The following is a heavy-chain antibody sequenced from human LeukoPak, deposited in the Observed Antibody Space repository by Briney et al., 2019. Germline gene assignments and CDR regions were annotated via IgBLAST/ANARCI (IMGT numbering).Heavy chain of an antibody. Sequence: PSETLSLTCTVSGGSISSGSYYWSWIRQPAGKGLEWIGRIYTSGSTNYNPSLKSRVTISVDTSKNQFSLKLSSVTAADTAVYYCARCQRWFDPWGQGTLVTVSS. CDR2: IYTSGST. CDR1: GGSISSGSYY. V-gene: IGHV4-61*02. J-gene: IGHJ5*02. CDR3: ARCQRWFDP.